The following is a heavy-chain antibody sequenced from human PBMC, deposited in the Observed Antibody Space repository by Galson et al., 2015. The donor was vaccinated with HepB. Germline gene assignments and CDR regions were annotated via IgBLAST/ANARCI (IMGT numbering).Heavy chain of an antibody. V-gene: IGHV1-18*01. CDR3: ARGFRADYRPFDY. CDR1: GYTFTNYG. Sequence: SVKVSCKASGYTFTNYGISWVRQAPGQGLEWMGWTSAYNGDTNSAQKLQGRVTMTIDTSTSTAYMELRSLRSDDTAVYYCARGFRADYRPFDYWGQGTLVTVSS. D-gene: IGHD4-11*01. CDR2: TSAYNGDT. J-gene: IGHJ4*02.